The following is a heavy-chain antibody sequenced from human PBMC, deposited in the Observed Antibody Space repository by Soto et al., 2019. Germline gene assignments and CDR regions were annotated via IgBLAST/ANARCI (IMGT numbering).Heavy chain of an antibody. V-gene: IGHV4-59*01. CDR3: ARAVPHYGDYGDPYYYMDV. J-gene: IGHJ6*03. Sequence: QVQLQESGPGLVKPSETLSLTCTVSGGSISSYYWSWIRQPPGKGLEWIGYIHYSGSTNYNPSLKSRVTISVDTSKNQFSLKLSSVTAADTAVYYCARAVPHYGDYGDPYYYMDVWGKGTTVTVSS. CDR1: GGSISSYY. D-gene: IGHD4-17*01. CDR2: IHYSGST.